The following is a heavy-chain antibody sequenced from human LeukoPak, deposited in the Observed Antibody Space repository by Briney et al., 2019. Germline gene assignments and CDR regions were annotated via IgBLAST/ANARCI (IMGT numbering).Heavy chain of an antibody. J-gene: IGHJ3*02. CDR1: GYTFTSYG. CDR3: ARTPIPDSSIVGAFDI. CDR2: ISAYNGNT. Sequence: ASVMVSCKASGYTFTSYGISWVRQAPGQGLEWMGWISAYNGNTNYAQKLQGRVTMTTDTSTSTAYMELRSLRSDDTAVYYCARTPIPDSSIVGAFDIWGQGTMVTVSS. V-gene: IGHV1-18*01. D-gene: IGHD1-26*01.